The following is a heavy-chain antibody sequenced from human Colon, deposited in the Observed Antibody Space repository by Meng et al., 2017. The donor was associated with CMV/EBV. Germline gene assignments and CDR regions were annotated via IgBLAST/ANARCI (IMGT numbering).Heavy chain of an antibody. J-gene: IGHJ5*01. CDR1: GFSFSSYA. D-gene: IGHD3-16*01. CDR2: VTSGGGTT. CDR3: AKDLSGGVMGFDF. Sequence: GGFLRLSCAASGFSFSSYAMNWVRQAPGKGLEWVSGVTSGGGTTFYADSVKGRFTISRDNSRNTLFLQMNNLRAEDAAIYYCAKDLSGGVMGFDFWGQGTLVTVSS. V-gene: IGHV3-23*03.